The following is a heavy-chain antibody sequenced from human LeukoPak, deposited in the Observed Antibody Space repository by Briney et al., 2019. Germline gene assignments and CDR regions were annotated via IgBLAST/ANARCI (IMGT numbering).Heavy chain of an antibody. D-gene: IGHD6-13*01. CDR2: IWYDGSNK. V-gene: IGHV3-33*01. Sequence: PGRSLRLSCAASGFTFSSYGMHWVRQAPGKGLEWVAVIWYDGSNKHYADSVKGRFTISRDNSKNTLYLQMNSLRAEDTAVYYCARGSSSWSDFDYWGQGTLVTVSS. J-gene: IGHJ4*02. CDR1: GFTFSSYG. CDR3: ARGSSSWSDFDY.